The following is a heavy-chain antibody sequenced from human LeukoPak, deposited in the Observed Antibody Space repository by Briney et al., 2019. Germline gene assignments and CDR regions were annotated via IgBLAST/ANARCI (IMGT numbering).Heavy chain of an antibody. J-gene: IGHJ4*02. Sequence: SETLSLTCTVSGGSISSYYWSWIRQPPGKGLEWIWYIYYSGSTNYNPSLKSRVTISVDTSKNQFSLKLSSVTAADTAVYYCARHGYTAMVDYWGQGTLVTVSS. V-gene: IGHV4-59*08. CDR2: IYYSGST. D-gene: IGHD5-18*01. CDR1: GGSISSYY. CDR3: ARHGYTAMVDY.